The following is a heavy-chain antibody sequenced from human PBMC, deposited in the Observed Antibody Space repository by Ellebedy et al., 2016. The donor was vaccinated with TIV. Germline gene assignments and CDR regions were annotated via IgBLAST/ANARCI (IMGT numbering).Heavy chain of an antibody. D-gene: IGHD1-26*01. V-gene: IGHV1-69*13. CDR3: ARDNAEWGATYYYGMDV. CDR2: IIPIFGTA. Sequence: SVKVSXXASGGTFSSYAISWVRQAPGQGLEWMGGIIPIFGTANYAQKFQGRVTITADESTSTAYMELSSLRSEDTAVYYCARDNAEWGATYYYGMDVWGQGTTVTVSS. CDR1: GGTFSSYA. J-gene: IGHJ6*02.